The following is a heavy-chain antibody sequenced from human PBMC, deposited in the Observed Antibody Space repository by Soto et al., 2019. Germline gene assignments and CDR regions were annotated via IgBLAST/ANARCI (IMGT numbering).Heavy chain of an antibody. J-gene: IGHJ6*03. CDR1: GYTFTSYA. Sequence: ASVKVSCKASGYTFTSYAMHWVRQAPGQRLEWMGWINAGNGNTKYSQKFQGRVTITRDTSASTAYMELSSLRSEDTAVYYCARGPAAIDYYYYYMDVWGKGTTVTVSS. CDR2: INAGNGNT. V-gene: IGHV1-3*01. D-gene: IGHD2-2*01. CDR3: ARGPAAIDYYYYYMDV.